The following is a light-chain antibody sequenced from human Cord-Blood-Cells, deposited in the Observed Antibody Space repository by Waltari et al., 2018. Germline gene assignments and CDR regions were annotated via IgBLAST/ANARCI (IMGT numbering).Light chain of an antibody. J-gene: IGKJ4*01. V-gene: IGKV1-5*03. CDR1: QSISSW. CDR2: KAS. Sequence: DIQMTQSPSTLSATVGDRVTITCRASQSISSWLAWYQQKPGKAPKLLIYKASSLESGVPSRFSGSGSGTEFTLTISSLQPDDFATYYCQQYNSYSLTFGGGTKVEIK. CDR3: QQYNSYSLT.